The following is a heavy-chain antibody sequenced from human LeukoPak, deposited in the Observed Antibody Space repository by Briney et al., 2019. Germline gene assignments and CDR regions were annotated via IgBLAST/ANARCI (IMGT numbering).Heavy chain of an antibody. CDR3: ARVTGYRIEDYFDY. J-gene: IGHJ4*02. V-gene: IGHV4-61*10. CDR2: IYYSGST. CDR1: GGSISSGSYY. Sequence: SHTLSLTCTVSGGSISSGSYYWSWIRQPAGKGLEWIGYIYYSGSTNYNPSLKSRVTISVEMCKDEFSLKLRSVAAAETAVYYCARVTGYRIEDYFDYWGQGTLVTVSS. D-gene: IGHD6-13*01.